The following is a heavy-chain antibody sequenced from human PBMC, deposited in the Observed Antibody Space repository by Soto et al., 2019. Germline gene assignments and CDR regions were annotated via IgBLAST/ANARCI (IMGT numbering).Heavy chain of an antibody. Sequence: QVQLVQSGAEVKKPGPSVKVSCKASGGTFSSYAISWVRQAPGQGLEWMGGITPIFGTANYAQKLQGRVTSTADECTSTAYTEPRTDRSEDRAVYYCAREGQCGPRGYWGQGTLVTVSS. CDR3: AREGQCGPRGY. J-gene: IGHJ4*02. CDR1: GGTFSSYA. CDR2: ITPIFGTA. V-gene: IGHV1-69*01. D-gene: IGHD6-19*01.